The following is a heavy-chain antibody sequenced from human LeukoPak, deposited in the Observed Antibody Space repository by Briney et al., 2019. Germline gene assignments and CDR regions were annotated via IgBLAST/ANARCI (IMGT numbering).Heavy chain of an antibody. J-gene: IGHJ4*02. Sequence: ASVKVSCKASGYTFIGYYLHWVRQAPGQGLEWMGWINPTSGGTNYAQKFQDRVTMTRDTSISTAYMKLSRLTSDDTAVYYCARLVGLSTTASYWGQGTLVIVSS. D-gene: IGHD5/OR15-5a*01. CDR2: INPTSGGT. CDR3: ARLVGLSTTASY. V-gene: IGHV1-2*02. CDR1: GYTFIGYY.